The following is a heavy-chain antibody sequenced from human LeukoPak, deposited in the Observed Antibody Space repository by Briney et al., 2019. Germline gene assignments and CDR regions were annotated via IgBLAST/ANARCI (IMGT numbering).Heavy chain of an antibody. D-gene: IGHD4-11*01. V-gene: IGHV1-18*01. CDR1: GGTFSSYA. J-gene: IGHJ6*03. Sequence: ASVKVSCKASGGTFSSYAISWVRQAPGQGLEWMGWLSAHIDDTSYSQKFQGRVTVTTDTSTSTAYMELRSLRSDDTAVYICARVAFSKYHYYMDVWGKGTTVTVSS. CDR3: ARVAFSKYHYYMDV. CDR2: LSAHIDDT.